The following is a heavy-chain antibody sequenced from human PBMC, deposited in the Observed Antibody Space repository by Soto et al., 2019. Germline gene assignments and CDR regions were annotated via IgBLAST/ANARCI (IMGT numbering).Heavy chain of an antibody. J-gene: IGHJ4*02. CDR1: GGSISSYY. V-gene: IGHV4-59*01. CDR3: ARADYIWGSYRSPTNFDY. CDR2: IYYSGST. D-gene: IGHD3-16*02. Sequence: SEMSLTCTVSGGSISSYYWSWIRQPPGKGLEWIGYIYYSGSTNYNPSLKSRVTISVDTSKNQFSLKLSSVTAADTAVYYCARADYIWGSYRSPTNFDYWGQGTLVTVSS.